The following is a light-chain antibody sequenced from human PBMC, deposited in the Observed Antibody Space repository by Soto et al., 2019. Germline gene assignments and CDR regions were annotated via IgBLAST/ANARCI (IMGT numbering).Light chain of an antibody. Sequence: QSALTQPASVSGSPGQSITISCTGTSSDVGGYNYVSWYQQHPGKAPKLMIYDVSNRPSGVSNRFSGSKSGNTASLTISGLQDEDEADYYCISYTISSPLYVVFGGGTKLTVL. J-gene: IGLJ2*01. CDR2: DVS. CDR1: SSDVGGYNY. V-gene: IGLV2-14*01. CDR3: ISYTISSPLYVV.